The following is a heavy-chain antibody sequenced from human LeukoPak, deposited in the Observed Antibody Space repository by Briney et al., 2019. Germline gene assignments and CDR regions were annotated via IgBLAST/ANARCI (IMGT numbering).Heavy chain of an antibody. V-gene: IGHV4-39*07. Sequence: SETLSLTCTVSGGSISSSSYYWGWIRQPPGKGLEWIGSVYYSGSTYYNPSLKSRVTISVDTSKNQFSLKLSSVTAADTAVYYCARATFITIFGVALDYWGQGTLVTVSS. CDR2: VYYSGST. CDR3: ARATFITIFGVALDY. J-gene: IGHJ4*02. D-gene: IGHD3-3*01. CDR1: GGSISSSSYY.